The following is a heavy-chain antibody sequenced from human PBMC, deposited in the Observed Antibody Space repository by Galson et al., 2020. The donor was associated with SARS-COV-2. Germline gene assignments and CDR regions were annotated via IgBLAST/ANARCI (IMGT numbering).Heavy chain of an antibody. CDR1: GYTLTELS. J-gene: IGHJ5*02. V-gene: IGHV1-24*01. CDR3: ATSSAYCGGDCYSNGFDP. Sequence: GESLKISCKVSGYTLTELSMHWVRQAPGKGLEWMGGFDPEDGETIYAQKFQGSVTMTEDTSTDTAYMELSSLRSEDTAVYYCATSSAYCGGDCYSNGFDPWGQGTLVTVSS. D-gene: IGHD2-21*01. CDR2: FDPEDGET.